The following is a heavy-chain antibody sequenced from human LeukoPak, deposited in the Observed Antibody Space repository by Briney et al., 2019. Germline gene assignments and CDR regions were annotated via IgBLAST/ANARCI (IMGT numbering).Heavy chain of an antibody. Sequence: GGSLRLSCVASGFTFSSSAMSWVRQAPGKGLEWVSTIGTGDDRYYTDSVKGRFTTSRDNSKNTLYLQMSSLRAEDTAVYYCAKNVPGRAIDYWGQGTLVTVSS. CDR1: GFTFSSSA. D-gene: IGHD2-15*01. J-gene: IGHJ4*02. V-gene: IGHV3-23*01. CDR3: AKNVPGRAIDY. CDR2: IGTGDDR.